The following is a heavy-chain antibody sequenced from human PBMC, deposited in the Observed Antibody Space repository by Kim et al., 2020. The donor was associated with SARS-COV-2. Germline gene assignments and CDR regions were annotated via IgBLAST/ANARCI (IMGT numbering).Heavy chain of an antibody. CDR1: GFTFSNYW. Sequence: GGSLRLSCAASGFTFSNYWMNWVRQAPGKGLEWVANINRDGGEKPYADSVRGRFTISRDNAQNSLFLHLNSLRAEDTAMYYCARGLPTPGIEYWGKGTLV. CDR2: INRDGGEK. D-gene: IGHD3-10*01. V-gene: IGHV3-7*03. CDR3: ARGLPTPGIEY. J-gene: IGHJ4*02.